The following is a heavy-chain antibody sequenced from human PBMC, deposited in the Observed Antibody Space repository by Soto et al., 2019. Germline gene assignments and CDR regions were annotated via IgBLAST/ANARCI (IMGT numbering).Heavy chain of an antibody. J-gene: IGHJ4*02. V-gene: IGHV1-18*04. D-gene: IGHD3-22*01. CDR3: ARVWYDSRGYYPDY. CDR1: GYTYTSYN. Sequence: AAVKVSCKASGYTYTSYNMGWVRQAPGQGLEWMGWISDYSGNTNYAQKFQDRVTMTRDTSTSTTYMEVKSLRSDDTAVYYCARVWYDSRGYYPDYWGQGTLVTVSS. CDR2: ISDYSGNT.